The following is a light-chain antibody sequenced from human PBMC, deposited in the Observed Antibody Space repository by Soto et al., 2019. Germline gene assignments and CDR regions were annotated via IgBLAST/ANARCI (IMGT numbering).Light chain of an antibody. J-gene: IGKJ4*01. V-gene: IGKV1-13*02. Sequence: AIQLTQSPSSLSASIGDRVTITCRARQGIGSALAWYQQAPGKPPKLLIFDASTLENGVPSRCSGGGSGTDFTLTISSLQPEDFATYYCLLFNTYPQAFGGGTKVEIK. CDR3: LLFNTYPQA. CDR2: DAS. CDR1: QGIGSA.